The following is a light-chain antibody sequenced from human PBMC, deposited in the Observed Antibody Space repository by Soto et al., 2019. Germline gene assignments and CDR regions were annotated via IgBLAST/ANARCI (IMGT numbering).Light chain of an antibody. CDR1: HIVISN. Sequence: EIVMTQSPAKLSVSPGERATLSCRASHIVISNLAWYQQKPGQAPRLLLYGASSRPTGIPAPFSGSGSGTEFTLTLSSLQSEDFAVYFCQQFTDWPRTFGQRTKVDIK. J-gene: IGKJ1*01. CDR2: GAS. V-gene: IGKV3D-15*01. CDR3: QQFTDWPRT.